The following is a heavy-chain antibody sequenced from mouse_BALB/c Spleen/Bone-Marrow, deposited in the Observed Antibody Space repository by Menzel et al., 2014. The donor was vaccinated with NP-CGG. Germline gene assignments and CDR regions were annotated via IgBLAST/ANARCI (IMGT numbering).Heavy chain of an antibody. V-gene: IGHV3-6*02. Sequence: EVQLQQSGPGLVKPSQSLSLTCSVTGYSITSGNYWSWIRQFPGNKLEWMGYISYDGSNNYNPSLKNRISITRDTSKNQFFLKLNSVTTEDTATYYCARYDYDEKIDYWGQGTTLTVSS. CDR3: ARYDYDEKIDY. CDR1: GYSITSGNY. J-gene: IGHJ2*01. CDR2: ISYDGSN. D-gene: IGHD2-4*01.